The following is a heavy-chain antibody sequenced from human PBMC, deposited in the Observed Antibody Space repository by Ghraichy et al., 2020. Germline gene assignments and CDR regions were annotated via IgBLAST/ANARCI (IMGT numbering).Heavy chain of an antibody. CDR2: ISYDGSKR. J-gene: IGHJ6*02. CDR3: AKVMSDYVTGMDV. Sequence: GSLRLSCGASGFTFSSYGMHWVRQAPGKGLEWVAAISYDGSKRYYADSVKGRFTISRDNSKKTLYVQMNSLRAEDTAVYYCAKVMSDYVTGMDVWGQGTTVTVSS. D-gene: IGHD4-17*01. V-gene: IGHV3-30*18. CDR1: GFTFSSYG.